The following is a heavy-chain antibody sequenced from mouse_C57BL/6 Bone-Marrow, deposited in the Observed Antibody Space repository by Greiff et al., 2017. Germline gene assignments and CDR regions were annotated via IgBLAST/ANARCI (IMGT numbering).Heavy chain of an antibody. CDR3: ARYSSGYACFAY. J-gene: IGHJ3*01. CDR1: GYTFTGYW. D-gene: IGHD3-2*02. Sequence: VQLQQSGAELMKPGASVKLSCKATGYTFTGYWIAWVKQRPGHGLEWIGELLPGSGSTTYNEKFKGKATFTADTPSNTAYMQLSSLTTEDSAIYACARYSSGYACFAYWGQGTLVTVSA. V-gene: IGHV1-9*01. CDR2: LLPGSGST.